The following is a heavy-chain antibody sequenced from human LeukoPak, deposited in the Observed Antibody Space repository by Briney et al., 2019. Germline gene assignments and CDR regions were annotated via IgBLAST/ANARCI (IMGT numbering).Heavy chain of an antibody. CDR1: GVFSSRYY. CDR2: ILYSGHS. V-gene: IGHV4-59*12. D-gene: IGHD2-15*01. Sequence: PSETLSLICNVSGVFSSRYYWSWVRQPLGKGLEWLGYILYSGHSNYNPSLTSRFSMSVDTSKAQFSLELTSVTAADTAVYYCARIDPLCFFDQWVRGTLVTVSS. J-gene: IGHJ4*02. CDR3: ARIDPLCFFDQ.